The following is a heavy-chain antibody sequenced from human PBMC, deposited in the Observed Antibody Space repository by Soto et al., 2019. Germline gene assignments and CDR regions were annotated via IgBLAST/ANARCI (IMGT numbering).Heavy chain of an antibody. CDR3: ARDLDGSGSYYPFRYYYYYGMDV. V-gene: IGHV3-7*01. CDR1: GFTFSSYW. J-gene: IGHJ6*02. CDR2: IKQDGSEK. D-gene: IGHD3-10*01. Sequence: VQLVESGGGLVQPGGSLRLSCAASGFTFSSYWMSWVRQAPGKGLEWVANIKQDGSEKYYVDSVKGRFTISRDNAKNSLYLQMNSLRAEDTAVYYCARDLDGSGSYYPFRYYYYYGMDVWGQGTTVTVSS.